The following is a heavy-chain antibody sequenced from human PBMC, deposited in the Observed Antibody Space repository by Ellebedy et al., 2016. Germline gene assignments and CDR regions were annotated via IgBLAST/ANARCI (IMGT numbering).Heavy chain of an antibody. CDR2: IWYDGSNK. CDR1: GFTFSSYG. CDR3: ASPNWGTTSYWYFDL. D-gene: IGHD7-27*01. J-gene: IGHJ2*01. Sequence: GGSLRLSXAASGFTFSSYGMHWVRQAPGKGLEWVAVIWYDGSNKYYADSVKGRFTISRDNAKNSLYLQMNSLRAEDTAVYYCASPNWGTTSYWYFDLWGRGTLVTVSS. V-gene: IGHV3-33*03.